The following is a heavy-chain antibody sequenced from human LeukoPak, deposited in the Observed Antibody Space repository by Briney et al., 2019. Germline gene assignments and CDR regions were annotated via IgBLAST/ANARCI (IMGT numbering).Heavy chain of an antibody. Sequence: SGGSLRLSCAASGFTFSSYSMNWVRQAPGKGLEWVSSISSSSSYIYYADSVKGRFTISRDNAKNSLYLQMNSLRAEDTAVYYCARGRYVLRFLEWLLTFDYWGQGTLVTVPS. V-gene: IGHV3-21*01. CDR1: GFTFSSYS. CDR2: ISSSSSYI. J-gene: IGHJ4*02. D-gene: IGHD3-3*01. CDR3: ARGRYVLRFLEWLLTFDY.